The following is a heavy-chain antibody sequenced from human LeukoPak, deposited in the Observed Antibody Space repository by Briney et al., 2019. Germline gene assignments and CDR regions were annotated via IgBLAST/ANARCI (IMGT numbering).Heavy chain of an antibody. CDR2: ISGSGGST. CDR3: AKGDSIFGVVLIGY. Sequence: GGSLRLSCAASGFTFSSYAMSWVRQAPGKGLEWVSAISGSGGSTYYADSVKGRFTISRDNSKNTLYLQMNSLRAEDTAVYYCAKGDSIFGVVLIGYWGQGTLVTVSS. CDR1: GFTFSSYA. V-gene: IGHV3-23*01. D-gene: IGHD3-3*01. J-gene: IGHJ4*02.